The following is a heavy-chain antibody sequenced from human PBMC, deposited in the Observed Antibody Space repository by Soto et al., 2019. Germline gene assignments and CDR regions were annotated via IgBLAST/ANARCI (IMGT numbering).Heavy chain of an antibody. CDR3: ARADPDASVGY. CDR1: GGSMSSHY. V-gene: IGHV4-59*11. CDR2: ISYSGST. J-gene: IGHJ4*02. Sequence: SETLSLTCTVSGGSMSSHYWTWLRQPPGKGLEWIGYISYSGSTYYNPSLKSRVTISADTSRNQFSLKLSSVIAADTAVYYCARADPDASVGYWGQGALVTVSS. D-gene: IGHD3-16*01.